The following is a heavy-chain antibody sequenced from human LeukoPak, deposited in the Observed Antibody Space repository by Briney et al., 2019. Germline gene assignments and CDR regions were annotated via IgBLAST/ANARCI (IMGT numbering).Heavy chain of an antibody. D-gene: IGHD3-22*01. CDR3: ARISYYPPYYFDS. J-gene: IGHJ4*01. CDR1: NASISSYY. V-gene: IGHV4-59*01. Sequence: SETLSLTCSVSNASISSYYWSWIRQSPGRGLEWIGYVFYSGTTDYSPSLKSRVTISIDTFQNHFSLRMSSVTAADTAVYFCARISYYPPYYFDSWGRGILVAVSS. CDR2: VFYSGTT.